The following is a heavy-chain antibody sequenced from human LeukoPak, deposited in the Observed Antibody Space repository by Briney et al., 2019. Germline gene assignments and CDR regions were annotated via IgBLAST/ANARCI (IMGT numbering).Heavy chain of an antibody. D-gene: IGHD2-15*01. V-gene: IGHV3-15*01. Sequence: GGSLRLSCAASGFTFSNAWMSWVRQAPGKGLEWVGRIKSKTDGGTTDYAAPVKGRFTISRDDSKNTLYLQMNSLRAEDTALYYCAKSPLGSCRGAICYSFDSWGQGTLVTVSS. CDR3: AKSPLGSCRGAICYSFDS. CDR1: GFTFSNAW. J-gene: IGHJ4*02. CDR2: IKSKTDGGTT.